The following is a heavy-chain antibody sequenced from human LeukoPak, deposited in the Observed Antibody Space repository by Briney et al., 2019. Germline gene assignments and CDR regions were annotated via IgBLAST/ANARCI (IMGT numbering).Heavy chain of an antibody. Sequence: SQTLSLTCAISGDSVSSNSAAWNWIRQSPSRGLEWLGRTYYRTKWYNDYAVSVKSRITINPDTSKNQFSLQLNSVTPEDTAVYYCARGGVREQLAPFDYWGQGTLVTVSS. CDR3: ARGGVREQLAPFDY. V-gene: IGHV6-1*01. D-gene: IGHD6-6*01. J-gene: IGHJ4*02. CDR2: TYYRTKWYN. CDR1: GDSVSSNSAA.